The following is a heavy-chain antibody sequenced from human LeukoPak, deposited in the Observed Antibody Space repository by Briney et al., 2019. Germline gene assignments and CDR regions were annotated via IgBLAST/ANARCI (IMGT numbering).Heavy chain of an antibody. V-gene: IGHV3-20*04. J-gene: IGHJ6*03. CDR2: INWNGGST. Sequence: GGSLRLSCAASGFTFDDYGMSWVRQAPGKGLEWVSGINWNGGSTGYADSVKVRFTISRDNAKNSLYLQMNSLRAEDTALYYCARGYSSGWNYYYYYMDVWGKGTTVTVSS. D-gene: IGHD6-19*01. CDR3: ARGYSSGWNYYYYYMDV. CDR1: GFTFDDYG.